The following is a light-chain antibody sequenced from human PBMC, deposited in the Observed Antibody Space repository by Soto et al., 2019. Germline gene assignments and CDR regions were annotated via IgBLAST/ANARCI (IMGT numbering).Light chain of an antibody. CDR1: DKMSRY. Sequence: DIQLIQSPSSLSASVGDRVTITCRANDKMSRYLNWYQQKPGKAPKLLIYAASNLQSGVPSRFSGSGSGADFILTISRLQPEDSATYYCKQSYSTPRTFGQGNKVEVK. J-gene: IGKJ1*01. V-gene: IGKV1-39*01. CDR2: AAS. CDR3: KQSYSTPRT.